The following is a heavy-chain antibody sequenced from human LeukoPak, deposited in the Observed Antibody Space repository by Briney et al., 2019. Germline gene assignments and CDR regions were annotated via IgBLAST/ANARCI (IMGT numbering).Heavy chain of an antibody. D-gene: IGHD3-3*01. J-gene: IGHJ5*02. V-gene: IGHV1-18*01. CDR2: ISAYNGNT. CDR3: ARVVNYDFWSGYPSYNWFDP. CDR1: GYTFTSYG. Sequence: ASVKVSCKASGYTFTSYGISWVRQAPGQGLEWMGWISAYNGNTNYAQKLQGRVTITRNTSISTAYMELSSLRSEDTAVYYCARVVNYDFWSGYPSYNWFDPWGQGTLVTVSS.